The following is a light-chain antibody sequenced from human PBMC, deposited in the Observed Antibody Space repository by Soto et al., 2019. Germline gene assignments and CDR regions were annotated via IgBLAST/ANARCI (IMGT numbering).Light chain of an antibody. CDR1: QSVLYSSNNKNY. J-gene: IGKJ1*01. Sequence: DIVMTQSPDSLAVSLGERATINCKSSQSVLYSSNNKNYLAWYQQKPGQPPKLLIYWASTRESGVPDRFSGSGSGTDFTLTISSLQAADVAVYYCQQYYSPTWTFGQGTKVEIK. CDR3: QQYYSPTWT. V-gene: IGKV4-1*01. CDR2: WAS.